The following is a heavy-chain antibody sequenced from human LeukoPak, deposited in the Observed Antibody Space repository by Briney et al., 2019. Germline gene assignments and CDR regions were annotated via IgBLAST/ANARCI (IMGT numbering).Heavy chain of an antibody. Sequence: GSLRLSCAASGFTFSSYAMSWVRQAPGKGLEWVSAISGSGGSTYYADSVKGRFTISRDNSKNTLHLQMNSLRAEDTAVYYCAKDRWSGSYAICDYWGQGTLVTVSS. CDR2: ISGSGGST. V-gene: IGHV3-23*01. CDR3: AKDRWSGSYAICDY. J-gene: IGHJ4*02. D-gene: IGHD1-26*01. CDR1: GFTFSSYA.